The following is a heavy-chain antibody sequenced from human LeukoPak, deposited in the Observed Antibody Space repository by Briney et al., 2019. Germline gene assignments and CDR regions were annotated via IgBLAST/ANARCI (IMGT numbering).Heavy chain of an antibody. J-gene: IGHJ4*02. CDR2: ISYDGSNK. CDR1: GFTFSSYA. CDR3: ARDSLSLVGAVYYFDY. D-gene: IGHD1-26*01. Sequence: TGGSLRLSCAASGFTFSSYAMHWVRQAPGKGLEWVTVISYDGSNKYYADSVKGRFTISRDNSKNTLYLQMNSLRAEDTAVYYCARDSLSLVGAVYYFDYWGQGTLVTVSS. V-gene: IGHV3-30-3*01.